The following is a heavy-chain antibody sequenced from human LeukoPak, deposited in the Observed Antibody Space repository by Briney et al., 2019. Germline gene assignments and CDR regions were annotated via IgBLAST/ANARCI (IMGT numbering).Heavy chain of an antibody. D-gene: IGHD6-25*01. Sequence: GRSLRLSSAASGFTFSSYGMHWVRQAPGKGLEWVAVISYDGSNKYYADSVKGRFTISRDNSKNTLYLQMNSLRAEDTAVYYCARAYTDSGYVVEYWGQGTLVTVSS. CDR1: GFTFSSYG. CDR2: ISYDGSNK. CDR3: ARAYTDSGYVVEY. J-gene: IGHJ4*02. V-gene: IGHV3-30*03.